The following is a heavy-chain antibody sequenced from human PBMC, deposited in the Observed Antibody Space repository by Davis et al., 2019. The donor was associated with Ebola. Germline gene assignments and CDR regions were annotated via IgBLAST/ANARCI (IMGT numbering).Heavy chain of an antibody. CDR3: AKSHCSGGSCPYYFDF. CDR1: GFTFSNYD. CDR2: IGTAGDT. D-gene: IGHD2-15*01. V-gene: IGHV3-13*01. J-gene: IGHJ4*02. Sequence: PGGSLRLSCAASGFTFSNYDMHWVRQVTGKGLEWVSAIGTAGDTYYPGSVKGRFTISRENAKNSLYLQMNSLRAGDTAVYYCAKSHCSGGSCPYYFDFWGQGTQVTVSS.